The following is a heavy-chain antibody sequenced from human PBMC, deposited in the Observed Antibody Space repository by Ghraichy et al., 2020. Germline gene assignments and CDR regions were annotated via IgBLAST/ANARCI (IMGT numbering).Heavy chain of an antibody. J-gene: IGHJ4*02. CDR2: ISSSSSYI. V-gene: IGHV3-21*01. D-gene: IGHD3-22*01. CDR1: GFTFSSYN. CDR3: ARDRYYYDSSGPNSGLFDY. Sequence: GGSLRLSCAASGFTFSSYNMNWVRQAPGKGLEWVSSISSSSSYIYYADSVKGRFTISRDNAKNSLYLQMNSLRAEDTAVYYCARDRYYYDSSGPNSGLFDYWGQGTLVTVSS.